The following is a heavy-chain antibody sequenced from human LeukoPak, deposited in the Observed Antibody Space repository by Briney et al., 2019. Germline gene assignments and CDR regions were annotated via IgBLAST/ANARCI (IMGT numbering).Heavy chain of an antibody. CDR3: AKDFGATPQYSSSWSLPNWFDP. Sequence: GGSLRLSCAASGFTFSSYAMSWVRQAPGKGLEWVSAISGSGGSTYYADSVKGRFTISRDNSKNTLYLQMNSLRAEDTAVYYCAKDFGATPQYSSSWSLPNWFDPWGQGTLVTVSS. CDR1: GFTFSSYA. CDR2: ISGSGGST. J-gene: IGHJ5*02. D-gene: IGHD6-13*01. V-gene: IGHV3-23*01.